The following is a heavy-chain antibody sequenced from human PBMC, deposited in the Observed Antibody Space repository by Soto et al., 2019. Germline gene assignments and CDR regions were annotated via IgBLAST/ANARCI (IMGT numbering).Heavy chain of an antibody. CDR2: IWYDGSNE. D-gene: IGHD1-26*01. J-gene: IGHJ4*02. Sequence: GGSLRLSCAASGFTFGAYGMHWVRKAPGKGLEWVAVIWYDGSNEYYADSVKGRFTVSRDNSKNMVYLQMNSLRAEDTAIYYCTRDRGSYIQGVSLQGYWGQGTLVTVSS. CDR3: TRDRGSYIQGVSLQGY. V-gene: IGHV3-33*01. CDR1: GFTFGAYG.